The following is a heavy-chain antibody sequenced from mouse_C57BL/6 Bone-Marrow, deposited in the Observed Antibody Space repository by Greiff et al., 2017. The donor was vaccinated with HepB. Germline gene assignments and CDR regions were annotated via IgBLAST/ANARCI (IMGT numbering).Heavy chain of an antibody. CDR1: GYTFTDYE. CDR3: TDGSSYHY. CDR2: IDPETGGT. J-gene: IGHJ2*01. V-gene: IGHV1-15*01. D-gene: IGHD1-1*01. Sequence: VKLVESGAELVRPGASVTLSCKASGYTFTDYEMHWVKQTPVHGLEWIGAIDPETGGTAYNQKFKGKAILTADKSSSTAYMELRSLTSEDSAVYYCTDGSSYHYWGQGTTLTVSS.